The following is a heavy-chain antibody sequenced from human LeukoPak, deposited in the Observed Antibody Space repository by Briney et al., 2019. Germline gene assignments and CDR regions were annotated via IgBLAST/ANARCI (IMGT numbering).Heavy chain of an antibody. D-gene: IGHD3-22*01. J-gene: IGHJ4*02. V-gene: IGHV3-74*01. CDR1: GFSFSSHW. Sequence: GGSLRLSCAASGFSFSSHWMHWVRQAPGKGLVWVSRINSDGSITSNADSVKGRFTISRDNAKNTLFLQMNSLRAEDTAAYYCVRDLWNYYDSSGYYYEDYWGQGTLVTVSS. CDR3: VRDLWNYYDSSGYYYEDY. CDR2: INSDGSIT.